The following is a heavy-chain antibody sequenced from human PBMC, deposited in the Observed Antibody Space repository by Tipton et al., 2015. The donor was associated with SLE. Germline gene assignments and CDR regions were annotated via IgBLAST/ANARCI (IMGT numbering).Heavy chain of an antibody. J-gene: IGHJ4*02. D-gene: IGHD3-10*01. Sequence: QLVQSGAEGKKPGASVKVSCKASGYTFTSYDINWVRQATGQGLEWMGWMNPNSGNTGYAQKFQGRVTVTRNTSISTAYMELSSLRSEDTAVYYCAKGYYGSGSSDYWGQGTLVTVSS. CDR3: AKGYYGSGSSDY. V-gene: IGHV1-8*01. CDR2: MNPNSGNT. CDR1: GYTFTSYD.